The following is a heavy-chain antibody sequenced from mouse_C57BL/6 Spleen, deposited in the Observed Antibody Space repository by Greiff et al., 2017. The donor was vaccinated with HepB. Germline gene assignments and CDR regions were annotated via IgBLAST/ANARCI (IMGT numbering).Heavy chain of an antibody. D-gene: IGHD1-1*01. CDR3: EREDYGSTGDY. CDR1: GYTFTSYW. J-gene: IGHJ3*01. Sequence: QVQLQQPGAELVRPGTSVKLSCKASGYTFTSYWMHWVKQRPGQGLEWIGVIDPSDSYTNYNQKFKGKATLTVDTSSSTAYMQLSSLTSEDSAVYDCEREDYGSTGDYWGQGTPVTVSA. CDR2: IDPSDSYT. V-gene: IGHV1-59*01.